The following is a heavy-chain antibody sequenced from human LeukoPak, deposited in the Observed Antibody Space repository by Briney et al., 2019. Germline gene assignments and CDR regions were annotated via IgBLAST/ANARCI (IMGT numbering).Heavy chain of an antibody. CDR2: IYHSGST. Sequence: TSETLSLTCAVSGYSISSGYYWGWIRQPPGKGLEFIASIYHSGSTYYNSPLKSRVTISVDTSKNQFSLNLNSVTAADTALYYCARDSSLGSGPLDGFDIWGQGTLVTVSS. V-gene: IGHV4-38-2*02. D-gene: IGHD3-10*01. CDR1: GYSISSGYY. CDR3: ARDSSLGSGPLDGFDI. J-gene: IGHJ3*02.